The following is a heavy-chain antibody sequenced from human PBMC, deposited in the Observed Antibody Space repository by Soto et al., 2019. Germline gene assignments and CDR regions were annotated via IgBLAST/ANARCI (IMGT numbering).Heavy chain of an antibody. V-gene: IGHV1-69*02. D-gene: IGHD2-2*01. CDR2: IIPILGIA. J-gene: IGHJ4*02. Sequence: QVQLVQSGAEVKKPGSSVKVSCKASGGTFSSYTISWVRQAPGQGLEWMGRIIPILGIANYAQKFQGRVTITADKSTSTAYMELSSLRSEDTAVYYCARSGSVVPAATIDYWGQGTLVTVSS. CDR1: GGTFSSYT. CDR3: ARSGSVVPAATIDY.